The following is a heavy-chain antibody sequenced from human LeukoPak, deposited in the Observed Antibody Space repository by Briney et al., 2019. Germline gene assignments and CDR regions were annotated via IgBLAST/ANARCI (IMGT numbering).Heavy chain of an antibody. J-gene: IGHJ4*02. CDR3: ARGEGDYGDYGSFDY. CDR1: GFTFSTYG. D-gene: IGHD4-17*01. CDR2: ISGSSKYI. V-gene: IGHV3-21*04. Sequence: GGSLRLSCEASGFTFSTYGMDWVRQAPGKGLEWVSSISGSSKYIYYADSVKGRFTISRDNAKNSLYLQMNSLRAEDTALYYCARGEGDYGDYGSFDYWGQGTLVTVSS.